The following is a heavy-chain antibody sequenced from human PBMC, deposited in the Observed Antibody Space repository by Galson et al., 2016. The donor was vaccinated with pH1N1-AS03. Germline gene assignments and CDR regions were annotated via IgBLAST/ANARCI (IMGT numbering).Heavy chain of an antibody. V-gene: IGHV3-30*04. D-gene: IGHD2-15*01. Sequence: LRLSCAASGFTLTNHPLHWVRQAPGKGLEWVAVLSYDDTYKYYAESVKGRLTISRDNSKNMLYLQMNSLRAEDTAVYYCAKDKGLGGGSCYQYWGQGTLVTVSS. CDR2: LSYDDTYK. CDR3: AKDKGLGGGSCYQY. J-gene: IGHJ4*02. CDR1: GFTLTNHP.